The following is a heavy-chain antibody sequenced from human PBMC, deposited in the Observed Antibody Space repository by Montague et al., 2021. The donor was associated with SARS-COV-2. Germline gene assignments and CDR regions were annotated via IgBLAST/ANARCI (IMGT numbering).Heavy chain of an antibody. V-gene: IGHV2-70*12. CDR2: IDWDDDK. D-gene: IGHD6-13*01. CDR1: GGSISSSSYY. Sequence: TLSLTCTVSGGSISSSSYYWGWIRQPPGKALEWLARIDWDDDKYYSTSLKTRLTISKDTSKNQVVLTMTNMDPVDTATYYCAHRKVLAAAWDYWGQGTLVTVSS. CDR3: AHRKVLAAAWDY. J-gene: IGHJ4*02.